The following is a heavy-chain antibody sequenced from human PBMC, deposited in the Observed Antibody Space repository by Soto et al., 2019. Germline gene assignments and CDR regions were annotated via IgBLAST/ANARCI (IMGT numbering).Heavy chain of an antibody. J-gene: IGHJ5*02. CDR2: INSDGSDT. CDR1: GFIFSIDW. V-gene: IGHV3-74*01. D-gene: IGHD3-10*02. Sequence: VGSLRLSCAASGFIFSIDWMHWARQAPGKGLVWVARINSDGSDTRYADSVKGRFIISRDNAKNTLYLQMNSLTAEDMAVYYCARDVVFSCSEFDPWGQGTLVTVSS. CDR3: ARDVVFSCSEFDP.